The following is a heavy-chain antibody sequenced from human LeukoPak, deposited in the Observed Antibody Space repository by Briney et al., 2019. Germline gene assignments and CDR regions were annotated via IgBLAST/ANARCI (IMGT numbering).Heavy chain of an antibody. V-gene: IGHV4-59*08. Sequence: PSETLSLTCTVSGGSISSYYWSWIRQPPGKGLEWIGYIYYSGSTNYNPSRKSRVTISVDTSKNQFSLKLSSVTAADTAVYYCARRKDKYFFDYWGQGTLVTVSS. J-gene: IGHJ4*02. CDR2: IYYSGST. CDR1: GGSISSYY. CDR3: ARRKDKYFFDY. D-gene: IGHD2-15*01.